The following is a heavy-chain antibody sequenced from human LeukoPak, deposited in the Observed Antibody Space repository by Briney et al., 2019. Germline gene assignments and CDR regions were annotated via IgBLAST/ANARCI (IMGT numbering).Heavy chain of an antibody. CDR2: IYYSGST. Sequence: SETLSLTCTVSGGSISSYYWSWIRQPPGKGLEWIGYIYYSGSTNYNPSLKSRVTISVDTSKNQFSLRLSSVTAADTAVYYCARGLGNYYDSSGYYSELEYFQHWGQGTLVTVSS. D-gene: IGHD3-22*01. V-gene: IGHV4-59*01. CDR3: ARGLGNYYDSSGYYSELEYFQH. CDR1: GGSISSYY. J-gene: IGHJ1*01.